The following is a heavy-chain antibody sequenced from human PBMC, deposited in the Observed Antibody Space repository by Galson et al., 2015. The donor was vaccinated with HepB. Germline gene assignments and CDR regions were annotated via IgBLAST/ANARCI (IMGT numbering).Heavy chain of an antibody. V-gene: IGHV4-34*01. Sequence: TLSLTCAVYGGSFSGYYWSWIRQPPGKGLEWIGEINHRGSTNYNPSLKSRVTISVDTSKNQFSLKLSSVTAADTAVYYCARGRVDGYEIGWPFDYWGQGTLVTVSS. CDR1: GGSFSGYY. CDR2: INHRGST. CDR3: ARGRVDGYEIGWPFDY. J-gene: IGHJ4*02. D-gene: IGHD5-24*01.